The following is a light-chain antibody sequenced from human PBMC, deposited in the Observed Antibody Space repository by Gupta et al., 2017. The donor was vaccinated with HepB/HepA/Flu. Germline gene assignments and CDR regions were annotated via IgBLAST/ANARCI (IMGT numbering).Light chain of an antibody. J-gene: IGLJ2*01. CDR2: NND. CDR1: SSTIGSNT. Sequence: QSVLTQPPSASGPPGQRVTFSSSGSSSTIGSNTVNWYQQVPGTAPKLLIHNNDPRRSAIPERFSGSTYAASATLAISGLQAEDGADYYCAAWDDSRNGPVFGGGTKLTVL. V-gene: IGLV1-44*01. CDR3: AAWDDSRNGPV.